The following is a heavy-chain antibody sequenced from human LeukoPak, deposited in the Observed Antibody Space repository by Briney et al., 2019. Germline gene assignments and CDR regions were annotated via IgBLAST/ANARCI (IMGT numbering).Heavy chain of an antibody. D-gene: IGHD1-26*01. Sequence: GGSLRLSCAASGFTVSSNYMSWVRQAPGKGLEWISVIHSGGTTYYADSVKGRFTISRDNSKNTMYLQMNSLRAEDTAVYYCARGGGSYFYEDYWGQGTLVTVSS. CDR2: IHSGGTT. J-gene: IGHJ4*02. CDR1: GFTVSSNY. CDR3: ARGGGSYFYEDY. V-gene: IGHV3-53*01.